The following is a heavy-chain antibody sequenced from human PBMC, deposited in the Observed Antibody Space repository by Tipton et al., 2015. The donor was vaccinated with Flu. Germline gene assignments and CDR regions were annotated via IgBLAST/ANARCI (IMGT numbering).Heavy chain of an antibody. CDR2: IYYSGST. D-gene: IGHD3-9*01. Sequence: TLFLTCTVSGGSISSSSYYWGWIRQPPGKGLEWIGSIYYSGSTYYNPSLKSRVTISVDTSKNQFSLKLNSVTAADTAIYYCARDVSGGILTGYRYFDYWGQGTLVTVSS. V-gene: IGHV4-39*07. J-gene: IGHJ4*02. CDR1: GGSISSSSYY. CDR3: ARDVSGGILTGYRYFDY.